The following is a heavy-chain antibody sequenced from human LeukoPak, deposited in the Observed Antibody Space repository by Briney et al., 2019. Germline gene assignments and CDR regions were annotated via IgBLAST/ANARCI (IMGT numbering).Heavy chain of an antibody. V-gene: IGHV4-61*02. CDR2: IYTSGST. Sequence: SETQSLTCTVSGGSISSGSYYWSWIRQPAGKGLEWIGRIYTSGSTNYNPSLKSRVTISVDTSKNQFSLKLSAVTAADTAVYYCASEANLGAFDIWGQGTMVTVSS. J-gene: IGHJ3*02. CDR3: ASEANLGAFDI. D-gene: IGHD7-27*01. CDR1: GGSISSGSYY.